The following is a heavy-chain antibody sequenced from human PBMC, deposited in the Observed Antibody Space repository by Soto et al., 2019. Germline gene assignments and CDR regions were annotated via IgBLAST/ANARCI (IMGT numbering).Heavy chain of an antibody. J-gene: IGHJ4*01. Sequence: QVQLQESGPGLVKPSQTLSLTCTVSGGSVRSDRYYWSWIRQRPGKGLEWIGYIYFSGDAYYNPSLKSRVPTSVDTSKNQFSLKLNSVTAADTAVYYCASGVIVPTTLVHWGQGALVTVSP. CDR1: GGSVRSDRYY. D-gene: IGHD5-12*01. V-gene: IGHV4-31*03. CDR2: IYFSGDA. CDR3: ASGVIVPTTLVH.